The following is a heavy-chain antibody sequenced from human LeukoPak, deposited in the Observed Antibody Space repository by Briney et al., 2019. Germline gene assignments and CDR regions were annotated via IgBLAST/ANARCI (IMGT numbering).Heavy chain of an antibody. J-gene: IGHJ4*02. Sequence: GGSLRLSCAASGFTFSSYAMSWVRQAPGKGLEWVSAISGSGGSTYYADSVKGRFTISRDNGKNSLYLQLDSLRDEDTAVYYCTRDPEALDFWGQGTLVTVSS. CDR3: TRDPEALDF. CDR2: ISGSGGST. V-gene: IGHV3-23*01. CDR1: GFTFSSYA.